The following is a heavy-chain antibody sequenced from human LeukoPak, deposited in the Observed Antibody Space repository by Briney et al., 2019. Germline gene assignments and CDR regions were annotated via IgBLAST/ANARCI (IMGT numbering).Heavy chain of an antibody. Sequence: PGGSLRLSCAASGFTFSTYWMHWVRQPPGKGLVWVSRINGDGTQTNYADSVKGRFTVSRENAKKPLYLQMDSLRADDTAVYFCIRDLRDHDYWGQGALVTVSS. CDR2: INGDGTQT. V-gene: IGHV3-74*01. CDR3: IRDLRDHDY. CDR1: GFTFSTYW. J-gene: IGHJ4*02.